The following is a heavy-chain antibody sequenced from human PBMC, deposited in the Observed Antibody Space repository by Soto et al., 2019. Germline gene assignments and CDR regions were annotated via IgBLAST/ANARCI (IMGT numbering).Heavy chain of an antibody. Sequence: QVQLVESGGGVVQPGRSLRLSCAASGFTFSSYAMHWVRQAPGKGLEWVAVISYDGSNKYYADSVKGRFTISRDNSKNTLYLQMNSLXXXXXXXXXXAXDYGDXXYWGQGTLVT. J-gene: IGHJ4*02. V-gene: IGHV3-30-3*01. CDR3: AXDYGDXXY. D-gene: IGHD4-17*01. CDR2: ISYDGSNK. CDR1: GFTFSSYA.